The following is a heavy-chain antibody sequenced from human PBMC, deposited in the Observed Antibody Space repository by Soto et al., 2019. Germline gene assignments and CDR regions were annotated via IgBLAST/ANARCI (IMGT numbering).Heavy chain of an antibody. D-gene: IGHD3-10*01. CDR1: GGTFSSYA. V-gene: IGHV1-69*13. J-gene: IGHJ6*02. CDR2: IIPIFGTA. CDR3: ARAGHYYGSDPLGMDV. Sequence: ASVKVSCKASGGTFSSYAISWVRQAPGQGLEWMGGIIPIFGTANYAQKFQGRVTITADESTSTAYMELSSLRSEDTAVYYCARAGHYYGSDPLGMDVWGQGTTVTVSS.